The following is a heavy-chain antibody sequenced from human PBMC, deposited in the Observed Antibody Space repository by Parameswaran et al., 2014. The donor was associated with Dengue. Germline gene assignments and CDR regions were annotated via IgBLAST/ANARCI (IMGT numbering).Heavy chain of an antibody. V-gene: IGHV5-51*01. D-gene: IGHD5-12*01. J-gene: IGHJ4*02. CDR2: IYPGDSDT. CDR3: ARSYDFDY. Sequence: VRQMPGKGLEWMGIIYPGDSDTRYSPSFQGQVTISADKSISTAYLQWSSLKASDTAMYYCARSYDFDYWGQGTLVTVSS.